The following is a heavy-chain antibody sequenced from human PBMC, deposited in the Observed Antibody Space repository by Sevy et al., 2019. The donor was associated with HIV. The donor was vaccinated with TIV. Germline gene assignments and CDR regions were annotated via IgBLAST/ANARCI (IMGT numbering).Heavy chain of an antibody. D-gene: IGHD3-3*01. CDR3: SRVQGTISPYNYFGMDV. CDR2: IKSKTYGGTT. CDR1: GFTFGDYA. J-gene: IGHJ6*02. V-gene: IGHV3-49*03. Sequence: GGSLRLSCTVSGFTFGDYAMSWLRQAPGKGLEWVGFIKSKTYGGTTEYAASVKGRFTISRDDSKSIAYLQMNSLKTEDTALYYCSRVQGTISPYNYFGMDVWGQGTTVTVSS.